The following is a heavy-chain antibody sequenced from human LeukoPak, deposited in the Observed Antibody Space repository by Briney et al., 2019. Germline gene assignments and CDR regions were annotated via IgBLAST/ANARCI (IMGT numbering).Heavy chain of an antibody. CDR2: IHHRGTT. V-gene: IGHV4-39*07. CDR1: GGSISTNTYY. D-gene: IGHD3-10*01. J-gene: IGHJ4*02. CDR3: ARVTYNGYQHFDY. Sequence: SETLSLTCIVSGGSISTNTYYWGWIRLPPGKGLEWIGEIHHRGTTYYNPSLRSRVTIPVDTSKNQFSLRLTSVTAADTAVYYCARVTYNGYQHFDYWGQGNLVTVS.